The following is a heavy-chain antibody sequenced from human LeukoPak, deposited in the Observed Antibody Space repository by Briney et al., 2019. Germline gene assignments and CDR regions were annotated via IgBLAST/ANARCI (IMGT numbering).Heavy chain of an antibody. V-gene: IGHV4-61*02. D-gene: IGHD5-18*01. CDR2: IYTSGST. CDR1: GGSISSGSYY. CDR3: ARGPSLLGSYGLLDAFDI. Sequence: SQTLSLTCTVSGGSISSGSYYWSWIRQPAGKGLEWIGRIYTSGSTNYNPSLKSLVTISVDTSKNQFSLKLSSVPAADTAVYYCARGPSLLGSYGLLDAFDIWGQGTMVTVSS. J-gene: IGHJ3*02.